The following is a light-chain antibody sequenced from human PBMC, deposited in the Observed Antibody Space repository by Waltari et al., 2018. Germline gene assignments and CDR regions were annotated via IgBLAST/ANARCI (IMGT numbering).Light chain of an antibody. V-gene: IGKV1-33*01. CDR2: DAA. Sequence: CHASQNMHNYFIWNEQKSGKAPKRLMYDAASWERGVPARVGGSGSGTDFTVTIISLQPEDVETYYCQQYNTIAITFGQGSRLQIK. J-gene: IGKJ5*01. CDR3: QQYNTIAIT. CDR1: QNMHNY.